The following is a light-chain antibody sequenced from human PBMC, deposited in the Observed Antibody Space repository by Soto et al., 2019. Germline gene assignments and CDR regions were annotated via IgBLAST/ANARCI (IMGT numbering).Light chain of an antibody. V-gene: IGLV1-47*01. Sequence: QAVVTQPPSASGTPGQRVSLSCSGSSSNIGGNYVYWYQHLPGTAPKVLIYKNNHRPSGVPDRFSGSKSDTSASLAISGLRSEDEAHYYCAVWDDSLSGVVFGGGTKLTVL. CDR2: KNN. J-gene: IGLJ3*02. CDR1: SSNIGGNY. CDR3: AVWDDSLSGVV.